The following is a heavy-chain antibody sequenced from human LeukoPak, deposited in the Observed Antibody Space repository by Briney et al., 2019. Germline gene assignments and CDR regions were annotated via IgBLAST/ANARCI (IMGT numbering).Heavy chain of an antibody. CDR3: ARERHGAPGYFDAFDI. J-gene: IGHJ3*02. CDR2: IYYSGST. Sequence: KSSETLSLTCTVSGGSISTYYWSWIRQPPGKGLEWIGYIYYSGSTKYNPSHRGRVTISVDTSKNQFSLKLNSVTAADTAVYYCARERHGAPGYFDAFDIWGQGAMVTVSS. V-gene: IGHV4-59*01. D-gene: IGHD5-12*01. CDR1: GGSISTYY.